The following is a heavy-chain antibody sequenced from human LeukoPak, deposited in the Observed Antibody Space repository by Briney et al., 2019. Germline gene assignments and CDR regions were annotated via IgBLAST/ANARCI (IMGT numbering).Heavy chain of an antibody. CDR3: ARQVVFRVVYGFQH. CDR2: IFHSGST. V-gene: IGHV4-4*02. J-gene: IGHJ1*01. D-gene: IGHD2-15*01. Sequence: SGTLSLTCAVSGGSIGASINSPNWWSWVRQPPGKGLEWIGEIFHSGSTNYNPSLKSRVTISVDTSKNQFSLKLSSVTAADTAVYYCARQVVFRVVYGFQHWGQGTLVTVSS. CDR1: GGSIGASINSPNW.